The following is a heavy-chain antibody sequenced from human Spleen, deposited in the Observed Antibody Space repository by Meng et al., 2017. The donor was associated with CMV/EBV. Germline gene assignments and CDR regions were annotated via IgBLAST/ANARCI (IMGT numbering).Heavy chain of an antibody. CDR3: ARARDGYNYFDY. V-gene: IGHV1-69*10. Sequence: QVQLVQSGAEVKRPGSSVKVSCKSSGGTFSNYAITWVRQAPGQGLEWMGGIIPSGGSTSYAQKFQGRVTMTRDTSTSTVYMELSSLRSEDTAVYYCARARDGYNYFDYWGQGTLVTVSS. D-gene: IGHD5-24*01. CDR1: GGTFSNYA. J-gene: IGHJ4*02. CDR2: IIPSGGST.